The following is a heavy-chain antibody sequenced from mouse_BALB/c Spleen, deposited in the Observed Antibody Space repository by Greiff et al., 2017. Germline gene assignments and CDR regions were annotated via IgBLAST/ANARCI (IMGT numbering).Heavy chain of an antibody. CDR1: GYSITSGYY. J-gene: IGHJ2*01. CDR2: ISYDGSN. D-gene: IGHD2-3*01. Sequence: DVKLQESGPGLVKPSQSLSLTCSVTGYSITSGYYWNWIRQFPGNKLEWMGYISYDGSNNYNPSLKNRISITRDTSKNQFFLKLNSVTTEDTATYYCARSRWLLPPNYWGQGTTLTVSS. CDR3: ARSRWLLPPNY. V-gene: IGHV3-6*02.